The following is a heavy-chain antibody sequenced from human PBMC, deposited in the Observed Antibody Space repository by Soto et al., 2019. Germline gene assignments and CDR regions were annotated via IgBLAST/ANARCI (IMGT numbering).Heavy chain of an antibody. J-gene: IGHJ5*02. D-gene: IGHD3-3*01. CDR1: GFTFSSYG. CDR2: IWYDGSNK. Sequence: QVQLVESGGGVVQPGRSLRLSCAASGFTFSSYGMHWVRQAPGKGLERVAVIWYDGSNKYYADSVKGRFTISRDNSKNTLYVQMNSLRAEDTAVYYCARDLGDYDFWSGNNWFDPWGQGTLVTVS. CDR3: ARDLGDYDFWSGNNWFDP. V-gene: IGHV3-33*01.